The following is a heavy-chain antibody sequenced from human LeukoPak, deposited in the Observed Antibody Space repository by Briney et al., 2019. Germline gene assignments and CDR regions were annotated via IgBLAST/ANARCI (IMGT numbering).Heavy chain of an antibody. D-gene: IGHD5-18*01. CDR3: ARGQLWLPDY. J-gene: IGHJ4*02. Sequence: SETLSLTCTVSGGSISSYYWSWIRQPPGKGLEWIGYIYYSGSTNYNPSLKSRVTISVDTSKNQFSLKLSSVTAADTAVYYCARGQLWLPDYWGQGTLVTVSS. V-gene: IGHV4-59*01. CDR1: GGSISSYY. CDR2: IYYSGST.